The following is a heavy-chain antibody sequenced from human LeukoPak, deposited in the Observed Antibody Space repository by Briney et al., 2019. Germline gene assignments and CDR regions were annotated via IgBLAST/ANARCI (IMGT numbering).Heavy chain of an antibody. V-gene: IGHV4-59*08. CDR2: IYDSGST. CDR3: ARQKGGLGYSGYDWDY. D-gene: IGHD5-12*01. CDR1: GGSISSYY. Sequence: SETLSLTCSVSGGSISSYYWSWIRQPPGKGLEWIGYIYDSGSTYYNPSLKSRVTISVDTSKNQFSLKLSSVTAADTAVYYCARQKGGLGYSGYDWDYWGQGTLVTVSS. J-gene: IGHJ4*02.